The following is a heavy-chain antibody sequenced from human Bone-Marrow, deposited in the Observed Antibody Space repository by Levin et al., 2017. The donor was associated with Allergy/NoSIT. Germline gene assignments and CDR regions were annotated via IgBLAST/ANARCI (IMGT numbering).Heavy chain of an antibody. CDR3: AIYGSGNDYSDVDI. Sequence: GESLKISCAASGFTVSSNHMSWVRQAPGKGLEWVSLIYSGGRGYYADSVRVLFPLSRYNSKNTLYLQLNSLRAEDTAGDYWAIYGSGNDYSDVDIWGQGKRGTVAS. CDR1: GFTVSSNH. D-gene: IGHD3-10*01. CDR2: IYSGGRG. J-gene: IGHJ3*02. V-gene: IGHV3-53*01.